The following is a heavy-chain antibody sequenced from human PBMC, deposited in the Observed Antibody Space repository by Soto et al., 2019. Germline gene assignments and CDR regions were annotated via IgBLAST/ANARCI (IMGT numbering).Heavy chain of an antibody. V-gene: IGHV1-18*01. CDR3: ARCPQARGSGYYSAAFDP. CDR2: ISAYNGNT. CDR1: GYTFTSYG. D-gene: IGHD3-22*01. Sequence: QVQLVQSGAEVKKPGASVKVSCKASGYTFTSYGISWVRQAPGQGLEWMGWISAYNGNTNYAQKLQGRVTMTTDTSTSTAYMELRSLRSADTAVYYCARCPQARGSGYYSAAFDPWGQGTLVTVSS. J-gene: IGHJ5*02.